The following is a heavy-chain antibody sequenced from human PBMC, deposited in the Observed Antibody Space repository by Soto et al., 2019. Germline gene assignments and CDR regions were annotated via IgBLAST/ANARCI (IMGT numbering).Heavy chain of an antibody. V-gene: IGHV1-69*01. D-gene: IGHD5-12*01. CDR3: ARGPVEEMATNFYWYFDL. CDR2: IIPIFGTA. J-gene: IGHJ2*01. CDR1: GGTFSSYA. Sequence: QVQLVQSGAEVKKPGSSVKVSCKASGGTFSSYAISWVRQAPGQGLEWMGGIIPIFGTANYAQKFQGRVTITADESTSTAYMELSSLRSEDTAMYYCARGPVEEMATNFYWYFDLWGRGTLVTVSS.